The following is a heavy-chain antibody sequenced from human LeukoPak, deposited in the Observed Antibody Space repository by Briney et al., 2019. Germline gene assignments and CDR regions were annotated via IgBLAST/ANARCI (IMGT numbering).Heavy chain of an antibody. CDR3: AKDHYWSIDY. Sequence: PGGSLRLSCAASGFTFSSYAMTWVRQAPGKGLEWVSSISVNGGTTYYADSVKGRFTISRDSSKNTLYLQMNSLRAEDTGVYYCAKDHYWSIDYRGRGTLVTVSS. D-gene: IGHD3-3*01. CDR2: ISVNGGTT. CDR1: GFTFSSYA. V-gene: IGHV3-23*01. J-gene: IGHJ4*02.